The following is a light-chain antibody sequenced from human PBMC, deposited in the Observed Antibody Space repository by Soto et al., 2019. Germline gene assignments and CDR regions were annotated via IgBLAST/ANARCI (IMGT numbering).Light chain of an antibody. Sequence: DIQLTQSPPFLSASVGDRVTITCRASQGISSYLAWYQQKPGKAPKLLIYAASTLQSGVPSTFSGSGAGTEFSLTFISLQPEDVATYYFQQFNSYPLTFGGGTKVEIK. J-gene: IGKJ4*01. CDR3: QQFNSYPLT. CDR2: AAS. CDR1: QGISSY. V-gene: IGKV1-9*01.